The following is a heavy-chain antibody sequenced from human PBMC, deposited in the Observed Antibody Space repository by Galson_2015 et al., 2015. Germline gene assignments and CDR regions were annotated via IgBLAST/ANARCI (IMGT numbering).Heavy chain of an antibody. V-gene: IGHV3-23*01. CDR2: ISGSGGST. CDR1: GFTFSSYA. Sequence: SLRLSCAASGFTFSSYAMSWVRQAPGKGLEWVSAISGSGGSTYYADSVKGRFTISRDNSKNTLYLQMNSLRAEDTAVYYCAKDLITIMITFGGVIDGGYWGQGTLVTVSS. J-gene: IGHJ4*02. CDR3: AKDLITIMITFGGVIDGGY. D-gene: IGHD3-16*02.